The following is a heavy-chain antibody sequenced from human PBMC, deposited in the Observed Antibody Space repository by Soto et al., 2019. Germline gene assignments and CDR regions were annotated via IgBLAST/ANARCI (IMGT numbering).Heavy chain of an antibody. D-gene: IGHD1-7*01. CDR3: ARGGWTELYYYYGMDV. Sequence: ASVKVSCKASGYTFTSYDINWVRQSTGQGLEWMGWMNPNSGNTGYAQKFQGRVTMTRNTSISTAYMELSSLRSEDTAVYYCARGGWTELYYYYGMDVWGQGTTVTVSS. V-gene: IGHV1-8*01. CDR1: GYTFTSYD. CDR2: MNPNSGNT. J-gene: IGHJ6*02.